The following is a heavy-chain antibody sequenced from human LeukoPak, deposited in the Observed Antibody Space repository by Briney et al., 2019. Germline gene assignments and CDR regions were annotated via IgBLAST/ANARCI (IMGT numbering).Heavy chain of an antibody. D-gene: IGHD3-3*01. CDR3: ARNRFGTLPDY. Sequence: SETLSLTCAVYGGSFSGYYWSWIRQPPGKGLEWIGEINHSGSTNYNPSLKSRVTISVDTSKNQFSLKLSSVTAADTAVYYCARNRFGTLPDYWGQGTLVTVSS. CDR2: INHSGST. V-gene: IGHV4-34*01. CDR1: GGSFSGYY. J-gene: IGHJ4*02.